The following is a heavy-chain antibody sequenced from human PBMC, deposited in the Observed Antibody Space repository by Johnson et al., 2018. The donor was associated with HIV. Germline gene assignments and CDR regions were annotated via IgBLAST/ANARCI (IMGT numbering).Heavy chain of an antibody. CDR2: ISYDGSNK. Sequence: HVKLVESGGGVVQPGRSLRLSCAASGFTFSSYAMHWVRQAPGKGLEWVAVISYDGSNKYYADSVKVRFTISRDNSKNTLYLQMNSLRAEDTAVYYCARDPSGGWVPGSAFDIWGRGTMVTVSS. J-gene: IGHJ3*02. CDR1: GFTFSSYA. CDR3: ARDPSGGWVPGSAFDI. D-gene: IGHD1-26*01. V-gene: IGHV3-30-3*01.